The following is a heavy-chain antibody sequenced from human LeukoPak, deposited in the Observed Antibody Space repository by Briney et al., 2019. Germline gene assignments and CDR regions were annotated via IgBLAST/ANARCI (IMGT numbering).Heavy chain of an antibody. D-gene: IGHD2-2*01. CDR2: IYTSGST. J-gene: IGHJ3*02. CDR3: ARENSIVVVPAAASYAFDI. Sequence: SETLSLTCTVSGGSISSYHWSWIRQPAGKGLEWIGRIYTSGSTNYNPSLKSRVTISVDTSKNQFSLKLSSVTAADTAVYYCARENSIVVVPAAASYAFDIWGQGTMVTVSS. CDR1: GGSISSYH. V-gene: IGHV4-4*07.